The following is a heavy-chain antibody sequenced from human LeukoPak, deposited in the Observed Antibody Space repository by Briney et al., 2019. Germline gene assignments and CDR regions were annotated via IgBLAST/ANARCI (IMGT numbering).Heavy chain of an antibody. Sequence: GGSLRLSCAASGFTFSSYDMHWVRQATGKGLEWVSAIGTAGDPYYPGSVKGRFTISRENAKNSLYLQMNSLRAEDTAVYYCAKSQRNDQQVVQRIDYWGQGTLVTVSS. V-gene: IGHV3-13*05. CDR3: AKSQRNDQQVVQRIDY. CDR2: IGTAGDP. D-gene: IGHD2-2*01. J-gene: IGHJ4*02. CDR1: GFTFSSYD.